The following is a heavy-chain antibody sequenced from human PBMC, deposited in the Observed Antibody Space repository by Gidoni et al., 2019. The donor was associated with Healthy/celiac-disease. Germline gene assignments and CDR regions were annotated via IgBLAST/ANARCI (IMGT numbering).Heavy chain of an antibody. V-gene: IGHV3-21*01. CDR2: ISSSSSYI. J-gene: IGHJ5*02. CDR1: GLPFSSYS. CDR3: ARTKIAVAGRGWFDP. Sequence: EVQLVESGGGLVKPGGSMRLSCAASGLPFSSYSMNWVRQAPGKGLEWVSSISSSSSYIYYADSVKGRFTISRDNAKNSLYLKMNSLRAEDTAVYYCARTKIAVAGRGWFDPWGQGTLVNVSS. D-gene: IGHD6-19*01.